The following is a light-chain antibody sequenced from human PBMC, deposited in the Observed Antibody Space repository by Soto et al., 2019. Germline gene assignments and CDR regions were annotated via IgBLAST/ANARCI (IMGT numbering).Light chain of an antibody. V-gene: IGKV3-20*01. Sequence: EIVLTQSPGTLSLSPGERATLSCRASQSVSSSYLAWYQKKPGQAPRLLIYGASTRAHRIPDGFSGSGSGTDFPLTISRLEPEDFAVYSCQQYGSSPYTFGQGTKLEIK. CDR1: QSVSSSY. CDR2: GAS. J-gene: IGKJ2*01. CDR3: QQYGSSPYT.